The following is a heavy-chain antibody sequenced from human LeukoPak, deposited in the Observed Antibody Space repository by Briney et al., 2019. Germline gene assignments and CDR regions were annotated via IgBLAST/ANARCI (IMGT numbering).Heavy chain of an antibody. CDR3: ATIVGSTKVDD. V-gene: IGHV4-39*01. Sequence: SETLSLTCTVSGGSISGNSYYWGWIRQPPGKGLEWIVSMYYSGSTYYNPFLKSRVTVSVDTSKNQFSLKLSSVTSTDTAVYYCATIVGSTKVDDWGQGTLVTVSS. CDR2: MYYSGST. CDR1: GGSISGNSYY. J-gene: IGHJ4*02. D-gene: IGHD1-26*01.